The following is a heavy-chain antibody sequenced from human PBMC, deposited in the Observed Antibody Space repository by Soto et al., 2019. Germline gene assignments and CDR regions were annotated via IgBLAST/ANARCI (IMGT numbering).Heavy chain of an antibody. J-gene: IGHJ3*02. D-gene: IGHD4-17*01. CDR1: GGSISSYY. Sequence: SSETLSLTCTVSGGSISSYYWSWIRQPPGKGLEWIGYIYYSGSTNYNPSLKSRVTISVDTSKNQFSLKLSSVTAADTAVYYCASLTTANLTVTTFSYAFDIWGQGTMVTVSS. V-gene: IGHV4-59*08. CDR2: IYYSGST. CDR3: ASLTTANLTVTTFSYAFDI.